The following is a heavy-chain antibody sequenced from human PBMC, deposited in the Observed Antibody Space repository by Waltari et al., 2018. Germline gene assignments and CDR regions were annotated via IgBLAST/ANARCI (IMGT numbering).Heavy chain of an antibody. J-gene: IGHJ6*02. CDR3: ATDRGDYYYGMDV. Sequence: QVQLVQSGAEVKKPGASVKVSCKVSGYTLTELSMHWVRQAPGKGVEWMGGFVPEKGETSEEQKFQGEVTMTEDTSTDTAYMELSSLRSEDTAVYYCATDRGDYYYGMDVWGQGTTVTVSS. D-gene: IGHD2-15*01. V-gene: IGHV1-24*01. CDR1: GYTLTELS. CDR2: FVPEKGET.